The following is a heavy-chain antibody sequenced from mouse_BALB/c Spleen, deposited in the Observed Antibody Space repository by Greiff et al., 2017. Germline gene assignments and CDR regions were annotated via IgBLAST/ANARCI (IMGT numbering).Heavy chain of an antibody. CDR1: GYTFTSYW. CDR2: INPSTGYT. J-gene: IGHJ1*01. V-gene: IGHV1-7*01. CDR3: ARRGNPYWYFDF. Sequence: QVQLQQSGAELAKPGASVKMSCKASGYTFTSYWMHWVKQRPGQGLEWIGYINPSTGYTEYNQKFKDKATLTADKSSSTAYMQLSSLTSEDSAVYYCARRGNPYWYFDFWGAGTTVTVSS. D-gene: IGHD2-1*01.